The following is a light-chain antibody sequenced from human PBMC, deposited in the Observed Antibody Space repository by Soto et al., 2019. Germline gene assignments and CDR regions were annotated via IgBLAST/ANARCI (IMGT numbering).Light chain of an antibody. J-gene: IGKJ4*01. Sequence: EIVLTQSPGTLSLSPGERATLSCRASQSVSKNFLAWYQQKPGQAPRLLISVASNRATGIPDRLSGSGSGTDFSLTIDRLEPEDLAVYFCQQYGSSPPPFGGGTKVAIK. CDR2: VAS. CDR1: QSVSKNF. CDR3: QQYGSSPPP. V-gene: IGKV3-20*01.